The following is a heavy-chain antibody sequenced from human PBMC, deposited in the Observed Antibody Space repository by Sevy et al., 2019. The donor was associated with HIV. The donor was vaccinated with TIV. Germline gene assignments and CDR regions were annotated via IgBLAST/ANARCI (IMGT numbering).Heavy chain of an antibody. CDR1: GVSISSGYY. D-gene: IGHD3-22*01. CDR3: ARGTYYYDTSGYPVGAFDI. Sequence: SETLSLTCTVSGVSISSGYYWSWIRQHPGKGLEWLGYIYYSGSTSYNPSLKSRLTISIGTSKNQFSLRLSSVTAADTAVYYCARGTYYYDTSGYPVGAFDIWGQGTMVTVSS. CDR2: IYYSGST. J-gene: IGHJ3*02. V-gene: IGHV4-31*03.